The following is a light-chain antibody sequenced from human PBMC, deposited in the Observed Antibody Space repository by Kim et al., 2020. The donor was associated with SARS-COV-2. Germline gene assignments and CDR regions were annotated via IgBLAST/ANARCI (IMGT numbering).Light chain of an antibody. CDR1: KLGDKF. CDR3: QTWDSGTVV. CDR2: QDT. Sequence: SYELTQPPSVSVSPGQTASIPCSGDKLGDKFACWYQQKSGQPPVLILYQDTKRPSGIPERFSGSSSGNTATLTVSETQAMDEADYYCQTWDSGTVVFGGG. V-gene: IGLV3-1*01. J-gene: IGLJ3*02.